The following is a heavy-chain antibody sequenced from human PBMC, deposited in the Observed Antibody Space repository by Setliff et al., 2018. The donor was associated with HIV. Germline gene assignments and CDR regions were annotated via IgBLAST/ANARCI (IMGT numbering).Heavy chain of an antibody. CDR1: GGSISGSSYF. Sequence: SETLSLTCTVSGGSISGSSYFWGWIRQPPGKGLEWIGNIQHSGSTYYNPSLKSRVTISVDTSKNQFSLKLDSVTAADTAVYYCARGRTRTYFSHYYMDVWGKGTMVTVSS. V-gene: IGHV4-39*01. CDR2: IQHSGST. J-gene: IGHJ6*03. CDR3: ARGRTRTYFSHYYMDV.